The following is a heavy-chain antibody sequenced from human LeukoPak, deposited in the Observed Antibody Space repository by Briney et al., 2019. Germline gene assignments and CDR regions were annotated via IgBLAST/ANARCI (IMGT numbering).Heavy chain of an antibody. CDR3: AKEAYSSSWYLAITRRHNWFDP. CDR1: GFTFSSYA. J-gene: IGHJ5*02. D-gene: IGHD6-13*01. Sequence: GGSLRLSCAASGFTFSSYAMSWVRQAPGKGLEWVSAISGSGGSTYYADSVKGRFTISRDNSKNTLYLQMNSLRAEDTAVYYCAKEAYSSSWYLAITRRHNWFDPWGQGTLVTVSS. CDR2: ISGSGGST. V-gene: IGHV3-23*01.